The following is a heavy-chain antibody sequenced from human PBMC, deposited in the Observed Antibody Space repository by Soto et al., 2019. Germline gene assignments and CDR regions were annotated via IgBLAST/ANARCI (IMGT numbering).Heavy chain of an antibody. CDR1: GYIFTNYY. CDR3: ARGLYPADQ. V-gene: IGHV1-46*01. Sequence: QVRLVQSGAEVKKPGASVKVSCKASGYIFTNYYIHWVRQAPGQGLEWMAIINPNGGSTNCAQEFQGRITLTRDTSANKVYMDLSSRTSGDPAVYYCARGLYPADQWAQGPLVTVPS. CDR2: INPNGGST. J-gene: IGHJ5*02.